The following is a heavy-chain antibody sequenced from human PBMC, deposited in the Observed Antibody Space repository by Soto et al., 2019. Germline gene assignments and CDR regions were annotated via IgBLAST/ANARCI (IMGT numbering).Heavy chain of an antibody. V-gene: IGHV1-69*13. Sequence: ASVKVSCKASGGTFSSYAISWVRQAPGQGLEWMGGIIPIFGTANYAQKFQGRVTITADESTSTAYMELSSLRSEDTAVYYCAADRRDSSGYRDYDAFDIWGQGTMVTVSS. D-gene: IGHD3-22*01. J-gene: IGHJ3*02. CDR2: IIPIFGTA. CDR1: GGTFSSYA. CDR3: AADRRDSSGYRDYDAFDI.